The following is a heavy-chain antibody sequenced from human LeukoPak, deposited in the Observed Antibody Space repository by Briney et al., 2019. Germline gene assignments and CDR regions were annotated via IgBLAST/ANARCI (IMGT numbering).Heavy chain of an antibody. V-gene: IGHV3-74*01. J-gene: IGHJ4*02. CDR1: VFSFSTYC. CDR3: VRDFRSADY. Sequence: GGCLRLSCAASVFSFSTYCMHWVRHAPRKGRMWVSRICPDGTVTNYADSVKARFSISRDNARNTVYLQMNSLRAEDTAVYYCVRDFRSADYWGQGTLVTVSS. CDR2: ICPDGTVT.